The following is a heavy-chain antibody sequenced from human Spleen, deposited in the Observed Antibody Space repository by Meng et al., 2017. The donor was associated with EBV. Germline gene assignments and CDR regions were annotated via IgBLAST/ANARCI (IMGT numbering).Heavy chain of an antibody. J-gene: IGHJ4*02. Sequence: QVQLHGSRPGLVKPSMTLSLTCPVAGGSSSGYFWYSWVRQPPGKGLEWIGEIYHSGRTNYNPSLKSRATISADKSETQFSLNLKSVTAADTAVYYCARGRGGYYIFDYWGQGTLVTVSS. CDR3: ARGRGGYYIFDY. CDR2: IYHSGRT. V-gene: IGHV4-4*02. CDR1: GGSSSGYFW. D-gene: IGHD3-22*01.